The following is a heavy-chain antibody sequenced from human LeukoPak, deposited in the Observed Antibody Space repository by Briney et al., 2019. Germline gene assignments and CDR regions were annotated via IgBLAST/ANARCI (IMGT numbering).Heavy chain of an antibody. Sequence: SETLSLTRTVSGGSISSGNYYWSWIRQHPGKGLEWIGYIYYSGGTQYNPSLKSRVTISVDTSKNQFSLRLSSVTAADTAVYYCARLDILTAANFDPWGQGTLVTVSS. V-gene: IGHV4-31*03. CDR3: ARLDILTAANFDP. J-gene: IGHJ5*02. D-gene: IGHD3-9*01. CDR1: GGSISSGNYY. CDR2: IYYSGGT.